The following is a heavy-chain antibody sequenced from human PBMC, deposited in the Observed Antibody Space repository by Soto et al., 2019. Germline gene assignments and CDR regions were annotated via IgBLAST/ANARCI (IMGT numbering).Heavy chain of an antibody. D-gene: IGHD5-12*01. CDR1: GGSISSGGYS. J-gene: IGHJ6*02. CDR2: IYHSGST. CDR3: ARLGRDGSLYYYYYGMDV. V-gene: IGHV4-30-2*01. Sequence: SETLSLTCAVSGGSISSGGYSWSWIRQPPGKGLEWIGYIYHSGSTYYNPSLKSRVTISVDTSKNQFSLKLSSVTAADTAVYYCARLGRDGSLYYYYYGMDVWGQGTTVTVSS.